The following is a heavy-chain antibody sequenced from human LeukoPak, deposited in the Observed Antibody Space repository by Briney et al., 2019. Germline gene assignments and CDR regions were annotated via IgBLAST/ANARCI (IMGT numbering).Heavy chain of an antibody. V-gene: IGHV4-34*01. Sequence: SETLSLTCAVYGGSFSGYYWSWIRQPPGKGLEWIGEINHSGSTNYNPSLKSRVTISVDTSKNQFSLKLGSVTAADTAVYHCAGVPPGWFGESASNYYYYGMDVWGQGTTVTVSS. CDR2: INHSGST. D-gene: IGHD3-10*01. CDR3: AGVPPGWFGESASNYYYYGMDV. J-gene: IGHJ6*02. CDR1: GGSFSGYY.